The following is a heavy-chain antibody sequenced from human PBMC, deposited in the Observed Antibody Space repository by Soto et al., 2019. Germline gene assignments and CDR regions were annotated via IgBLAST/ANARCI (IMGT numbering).Heavy chain of an antibody. CDR3: AAGRYYYDSSGYPFGMDV. CDR1: GFTFTNSA. V-gene: IGHV1-58*02. Sequence: SVKVSCKASGFTFTNSAMQWVRQARGQRLEWIGWIVVGSGNTNYAQKFQERVTITRDMSTSTAYMELSSLRSEDTAVYYCAAGRYYYDSSGYPFGMDVWGQGTTVTVSS. D-gene: IGHD3-22*01. J-gene: IGHJ6*02. CDR2: IVVGSGNT.